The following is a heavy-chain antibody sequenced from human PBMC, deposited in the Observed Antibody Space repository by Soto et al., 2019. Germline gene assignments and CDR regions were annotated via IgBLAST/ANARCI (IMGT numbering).Heavy chain of an antibody. J-gene: IGHJ6*03. CDR3: ARGGINYYYYYMDV. CDR1: GFTFSSYS. CDR2: ISSSSSTI. Sequence: EVQLVESGGGLVQPGGSLRLSCAASGFTFSSYSMNWVRQAPGKGLEWVSYISSSSSTIYYADSVKGRFTISRDNAKNSLYLQMNSLRAEDTAVYYCARGGINYYYYYMDVWGKGTTVTVSS. D-gene: IGHD3-16*01. V-gene: IGHV3-48*01.